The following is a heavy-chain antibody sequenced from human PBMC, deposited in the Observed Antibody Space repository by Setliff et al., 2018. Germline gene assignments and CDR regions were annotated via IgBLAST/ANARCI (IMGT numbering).Heavy chain of an antibody. CDR3: AKNGFGVVALGVNNWFDP. V-gene: IGHV3-7*03. CDR1: GFTFSSYW. J-gene: IGHJ5*02. D-gene: IGHD3-10*01. CDR2: IKQDGSEK. Sequence: GGSLRLSCAASGFTFSSYWMSWVRQAPGKGLEWVANIKQDGSEKYYVDSVKGRFTISRDNAENSLYLQMNSLRAEDTAVYYCAKNGFGVVALGVNNWFDPWGQGTLVTVSS.